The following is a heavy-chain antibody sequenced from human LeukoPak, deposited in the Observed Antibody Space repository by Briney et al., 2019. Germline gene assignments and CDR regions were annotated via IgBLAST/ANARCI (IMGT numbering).Heavy chain of an antibody. Sequence: SETLSLTCTVSGGSITSGGHYWSWIRQPPGKGLEWIGYIYHSGSTYYNPSLKSRVTISVDRSKNQFSLNLSSVTAADTAVNYCARDMYNRFDPWGQGTLVTVSS. CDR2: IYHSGST. J-gene: IGHJ5*02. CDR1: GGSITSGGHY. D-gene: IGHD2-8*01. V-gene: IGHV4-30-2*01. CDR3: ARDMYNRFDP.